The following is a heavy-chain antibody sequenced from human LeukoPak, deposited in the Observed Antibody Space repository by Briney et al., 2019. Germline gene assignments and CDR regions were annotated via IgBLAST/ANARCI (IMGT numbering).Heavy chain of an antibody. Sequence: PGGSLRLSCAASGFTFSSYAMSWVRQAPGKGLEWVSAISGSGGSTYYADSVKGRFTISRDNSKNTLYVQMNSLRAEDTAVYYCAKVGDVLLWFGESSPIDYWGQGTLVTVSS. CDR1: GFTFSSYA. V-gene: IGHV3-23*01. CDR2: ISGSGGST. D-gene: IGHD3-10*01. J-gene: IGHJ4*02. CDR3: AKVGDVLLWFGESSPIDY.